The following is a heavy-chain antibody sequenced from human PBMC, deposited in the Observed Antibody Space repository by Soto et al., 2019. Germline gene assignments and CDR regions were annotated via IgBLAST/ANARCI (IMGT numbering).Heavy chain of an antibody. CDR3: ARLSRVDSSGW. CDR1: GGSISSSSYY. V-gene: IGHV4-39*01. J-gene: IGHJ4*02. D-gene: IGHD6-19*01. Sequence: LSLTCTVSGGSISSSSYYWGWIRQPPGKGLEWIGSIYYSGSTYYNPSLKSRVTISVDTSKNQFSLKLSSVTAADTAVYYCARLSRVDSSGWWGQGTLVTVSS. CDR2: IYYSGST.